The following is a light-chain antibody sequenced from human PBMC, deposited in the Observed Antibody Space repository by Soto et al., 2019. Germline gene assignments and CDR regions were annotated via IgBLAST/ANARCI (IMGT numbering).Light chain of an antibody. CDR2: DDT. V-gene: IGLV3-21*02. CDR3: HVWDRRSFQGV. Sequence: SYELTQPPSVSVAPGQTASIACGGDNIGSKSVNWFQQRPGQAPEVVVYDDTDRPTGIPERFSGSNSGNTATLTISRVEAGDEADYYCHVWDRRSFQGVFGSGTEVTVL. CDR1: NIGSKS. J-gene: IGLJ1*01.